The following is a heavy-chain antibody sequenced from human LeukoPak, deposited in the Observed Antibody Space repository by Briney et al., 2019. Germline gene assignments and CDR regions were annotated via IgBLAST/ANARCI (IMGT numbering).Heavy chain of an antibody. J-gene: IGHJ3*02. CDR2: IYTSGST. CDR1: GGSISSSTYY. CDR3: ARDVRWVVDAFDI. D-gene: IGHD2-15*01. V-gene: IGHV4-61*02. Sequence: PSQTLSLTCTVSGGSISSSTYYWSWIRQPAGKGLEWIGRIYTSGSTNYNPSLKSRVTISVDTSKNQFSLKLSSVTAADTAVYYCARDVRWVVDAFDIWGQGTMVTVSS.